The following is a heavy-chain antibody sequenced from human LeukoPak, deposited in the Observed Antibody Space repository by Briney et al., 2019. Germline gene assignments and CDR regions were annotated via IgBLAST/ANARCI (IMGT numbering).Heavy chain of an antibody. V-gene: IGHV4-39*07. J-gene: IGHJ4*02. CDR2: ISLSGLT. CDR1: GASISSSTYY. D-gene: IGHD2-8*01. Sequence: SETLSLTCTVSGASISSSTYYWGWIRQPPGQGLEWIGEISLSGLTNYSPSLNSRVTMSLDKPKNQLSLNLSSVTAADTAVYYCSRENGAFSPFGFWGQGTLVTVPS. CDR3: SRENGAFSPFGF.